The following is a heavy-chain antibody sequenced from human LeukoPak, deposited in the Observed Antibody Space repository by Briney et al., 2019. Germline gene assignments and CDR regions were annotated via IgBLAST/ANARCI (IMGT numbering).Heavy chain of an antibody. J-gene: IGHJ6*02. CDR3: AKVMGSTSWGYGMDV. CDR1: GFTFSSHG. V-gene: IGHV3-23*01. CDR2: ISGGGGST. Sequence: GGSLRLSCAASGFTFSSHGMSWARQAPGKGLEWVSGISGGGGSTYYADSVKGRFTISRDNSKNTLYLQMNSLRAEDTAVYYCAKVMGSTSWGYGMDVWGQGTTVTVSS. D-gene: IGHD2-2*01.